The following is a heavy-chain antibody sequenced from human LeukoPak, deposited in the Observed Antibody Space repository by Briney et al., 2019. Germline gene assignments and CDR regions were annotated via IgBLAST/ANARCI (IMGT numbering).Heavy chain of an antibody. D-gene: IGHD6-13*01. CDR3: ARALRQQLVTGWFDP. V-gene: IGHV6-1*01. CDR1: GDSVSSNSAA. Sequence: SQTLSLTCAISGDSVSSNSAAWNWIRQSPSRGLEWLGSTYYRSKWYNDYAVSVKGRITINPDTSKNQFSLRLSSVTAADTAVYYCARALRQQLVTGWFDPWGQGTLVTVSS. J-gene: IGHJ5*02. CDR2: TYYRSKWYN.